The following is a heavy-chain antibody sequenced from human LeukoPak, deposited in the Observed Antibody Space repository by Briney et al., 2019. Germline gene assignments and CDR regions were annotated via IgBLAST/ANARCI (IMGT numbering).Heavy chain of an antibody. CDR2: INTDGSST. Sequence: GGSLRLSCAASGFTFSSYWMHWVRQAPGKGLVWVSRINTDGSSTSYADSVKGRFTISRDNAKNTLYLQMNSLRAEDTAVYYCARDKTESYGYGAFDIWGQGTMVTVSS. CDR1: GFTFSSYW. V-gene: IGHV3-74*01. CDR3: ARDKTESYGYGAFDI. J-gene: IGHJ3*02. D-gene: IGHD5-18*01.